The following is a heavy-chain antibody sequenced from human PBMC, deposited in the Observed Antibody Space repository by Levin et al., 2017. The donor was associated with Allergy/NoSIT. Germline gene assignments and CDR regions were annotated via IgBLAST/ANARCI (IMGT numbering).Heavy chain of an antibody. CDR1: GFTFSSYG. D-gene: IGHD6-13*01. CDR2: ISYDGSNK. J-gene: IGHJ3*02. CDR3: AKDFSPLVDAFDI. Sequence: PGGSLRLSCAASGFTFSSYGMHWVRQAPGKGLEWVAVISYDGSNKYYADSVKGRFTISRDNSKNTLYLQMNSLRAEDTAVYYCAKDFSPLVDAFDIWGQGTMVTVAA. V-gene: IGHV3-30*18.